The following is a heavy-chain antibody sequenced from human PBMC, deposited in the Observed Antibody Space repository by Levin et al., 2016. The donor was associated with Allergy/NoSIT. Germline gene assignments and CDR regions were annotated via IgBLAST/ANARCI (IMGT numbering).Heavy chain of an antibody. CDR1: GGSISSYY. CDR3: ARGRLSARPPGRRVGGYYYMDV. Sequence: SETLSLTCTVSGGSISSYYWSWIRQPPGKGLEWIGYIYYSGSTNYNPSLKSRVTISVDTSKNQFSLKLSSVTAADTAVYYCARGRLSARPPGRRVGGYYYMDVWGKGTTVTVSS. J-gene: IGHJ6*03. V-gene: IGHV4-59*12. D-gene: IGHD6-6*01. CDR2: IYYSGST.